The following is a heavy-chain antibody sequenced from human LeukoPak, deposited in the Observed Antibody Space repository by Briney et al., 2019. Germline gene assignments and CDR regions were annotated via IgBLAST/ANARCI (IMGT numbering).Heavy chain of an antibody. CDR2: ISAYNGNT. D-gene: IGHD6-13*01. CDR1: GYTFTSYG. V-gene: IGHV1-18*01. Sequence: GASVKVSCKASGYTFTSYGISWVRQAPGQGPEWMGWISAYNGNTNYAQKLQDRVTMTTDTSTSTAHMELRSLRSDDTAVYYCARASPLPGIAAAGTLGYWGQGTLVTVSS. J-gene: IGHJ4*02. CDR3: ARASPLPGIAAAGTLGY.